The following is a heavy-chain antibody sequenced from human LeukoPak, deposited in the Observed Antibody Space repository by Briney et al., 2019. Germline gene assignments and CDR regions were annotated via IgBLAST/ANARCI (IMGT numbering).Heavy chain of an antibody. CDR3: ARQGYDYHYYYMDV. CDR1: GYSFTSYW. D-gene: IGHD3-3*01. Sequence: GESLKISCKGSGYSFTSYWIGWVRQMPGKGLEWMGIIYPGDSDTIYSPSFRGQVTISADKSADSTYLQWASLKASDSGTYYCARQGYDYHYYYMDVWGKGTTVTVFS. J-gene: IGHJ6*03. V-gene: IGHV5-51*01. CDR2: IYPGDSDT.